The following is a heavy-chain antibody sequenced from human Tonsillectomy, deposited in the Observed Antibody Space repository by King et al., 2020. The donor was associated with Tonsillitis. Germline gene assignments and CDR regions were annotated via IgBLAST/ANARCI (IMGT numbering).Heavy chain of an antibody. V-gene: IGHV3-30*04. CDR2: ISYDGSNR. J-gene: IGHJ4*02. CDR1: GLTLSSHA. Sequence: VQLVESGGGVVQPGRSLRVSCAASGLTLSSHAMHWVRQAPSKGLEWVAFISYDGSNRYYADSVKGRFTISRDNSKSTLYLQMNSLRAEDTAVYYCARESGFGELLLDNWGQGTLVTVSS. D-gene: IGHD3-10*01. CDR3: ARESGFGELLLDN.